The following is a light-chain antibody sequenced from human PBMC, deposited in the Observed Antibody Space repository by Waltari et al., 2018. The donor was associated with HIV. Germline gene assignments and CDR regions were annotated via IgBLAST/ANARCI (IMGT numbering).Light chain of an antibody. Sequence: EIVMTQSPATLSVSPGERVTLSCRASQNVITNLAWYQQKFGQAPGLLIYGASTRTTGIPARFSGGGSWTEFTLTISSLQSEDFAIYYCQQYNNWPRTFGQGTKVEVK. CDR1: QNVITN. V-gene: IGKV3-15*01. CDR3: QQYNNWPRT. CDR2: GAS. J-gene: IGKJ1*01.